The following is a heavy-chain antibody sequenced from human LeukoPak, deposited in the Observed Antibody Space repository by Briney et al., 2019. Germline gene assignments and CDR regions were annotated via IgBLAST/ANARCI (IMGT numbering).Heavy chain of an antibody. D-gene: IGHD1-26*01. J-gene: IGHJ4*02. CDR3: ASSGSYYEIDY. Sequence: SETLSLTCTVSGGSISSYYWSWIRQPAGKGLEWIGRIYTSGSTNYNPSLKSRVTISVDTSKNQFSLKLSSVTAADTAVYYCASSGSYYEIDYWGQGTLVTVSS. V-gene: IGHV4-4*07. CDR1: GGSISSYY. CDR2: IYTSGST.